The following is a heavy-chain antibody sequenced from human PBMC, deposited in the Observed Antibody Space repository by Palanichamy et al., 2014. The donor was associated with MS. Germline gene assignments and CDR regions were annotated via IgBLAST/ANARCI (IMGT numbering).Heavy chain of an antibody. CDR3: VRSSGNSRSWFDS. CDR2: ISYSGST. J-gene: IGHJ5*01. D-gene: IGHD4-23*01. V-gene: IGHV4-59*05. CDR1: GFTFSSYSMN. Sequence: VQLVESGEAWYSLGGPVRLSCAASGFTFSSYSMNWVRQAPGKGLEWIGSISYSGSTYYKPPLRSRVAISIDTSKNHFSLNLNSVTAADTAVYYCVRSSGNSRSWFDSWGHGTLVTVSS.